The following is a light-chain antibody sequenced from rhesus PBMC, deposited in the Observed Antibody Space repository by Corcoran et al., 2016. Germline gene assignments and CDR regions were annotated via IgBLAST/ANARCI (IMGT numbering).Light chain of an antibody. CDR3: QHGYGTPLT. CDR2: TAS. V-gene: IGKV1-74*01. J-gene: IGKJ4*01. CDR1: ENVNNY. Sequence: DIQMTQSPSSLSASVGDRVTITCRASENVNNYLNWYQQQPGKAPKLLIYTASTLQSGVPSRFSGSGSVTDYTFTISSLQPEDVATYYCQHGYGTPLTFGGGTKVEIK.